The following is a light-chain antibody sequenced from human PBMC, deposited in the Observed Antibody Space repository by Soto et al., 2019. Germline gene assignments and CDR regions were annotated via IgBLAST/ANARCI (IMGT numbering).Light chain of an antibody. CDR2: AAS. J-gene: IGKJ1*01. CDR1: ESIDNW. Sequence: DIQMTQSPSTLSASVGDTVTITCRASESIDNWLAWYQQKPGKAPKLLIFAASTLVRGVPSRFSGRGSGTEFTLTISSLQSEDFAVYYCQQYNNWPTFGQGTKVDIK. CDR3: QQYNNWPT. V-gene: IGKV1-5*01.